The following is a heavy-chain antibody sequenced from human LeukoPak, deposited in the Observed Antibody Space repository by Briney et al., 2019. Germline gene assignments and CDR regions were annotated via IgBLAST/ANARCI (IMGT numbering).Heavy chain of an antibody. CDR1: GYTFSSDD. CDR3: ATTGGSGSYASYNWFDP. V-gene: IGHV1-69*13. D-gene: IGHD3-10*01. CDR2: IIPIFGTA. Sequence: ASVKVSCKASGYTFSSDDIIWMRQAPGQGLEWMGGIIPIFGTANYAQKFQGRVTITADESTSTAYMELSSLRSEDTAVYYCATTGGSGSYASYNWFDPWGQGTLVTVSS. J-gene: IGHJ5*02.